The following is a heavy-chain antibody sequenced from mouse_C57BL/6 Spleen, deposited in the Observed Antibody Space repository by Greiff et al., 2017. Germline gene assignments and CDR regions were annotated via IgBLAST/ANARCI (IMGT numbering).Heavy chain of an antibody. Sequence: QVQLQQPGAELVMPGASVKLSCKASGYTFTSYWMHWVKQRPGQGLEWIGEIDHSDSYTNYNQKFKGKSTLTVDKSSSTAYMQLSSLTSEDSEVSYCARWGRLLTGAMDYWGQGTSVTVSS. CDR3: ARWGRLLTGAMDY. D-gene: IGHD1-1*01. J-gene: IGHJ4*01. V-gene: IGHV1-69*01. CDR2: IDHSDSYT. CDR1: GYTFTSYW.